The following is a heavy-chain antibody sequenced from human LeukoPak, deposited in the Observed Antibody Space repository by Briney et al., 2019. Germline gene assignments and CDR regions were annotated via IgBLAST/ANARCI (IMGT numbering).Heavy chain of an antibody. CDR1: GFTFSSYA. V-gene: IGHV3-23*01. J-gene: IGHJ4*02. CDR3: GKDQGDPDLLTSNDY. Sequence: GGSLRLSCAATGFTFSSYAMSWVRQAPGKGLEWVSAISGSGGSTYYADSVKGRFTISRDNSKNTLYLQMNSLRAEDTAVYYCGKDQGDPDLLTSNDYWGQGTLVTVSS. CDR2: ISGSGGST. D-gene: IGHD3-9*01.